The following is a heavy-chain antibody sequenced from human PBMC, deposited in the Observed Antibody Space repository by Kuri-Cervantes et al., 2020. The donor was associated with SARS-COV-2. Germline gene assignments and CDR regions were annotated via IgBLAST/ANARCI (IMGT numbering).Heavy chain of an antibody. CDR3: ARTAGHFDL. V-gene: IGHV4-59*12. CDR1: GGSISSYY. D-gene: IGHD5-18*01. J-gene: IGHJ2*01. Sequence: ESLKISCTVSGGSISSYYWSWIRQPPGKGLEWIGYIYYSGSTNYNPSLKSRVTISVDTSKNQFSLKLSSVTAADTAVYYCARTAGHFDLWGRGTLVTVSS. CDR2: IYYSGST.